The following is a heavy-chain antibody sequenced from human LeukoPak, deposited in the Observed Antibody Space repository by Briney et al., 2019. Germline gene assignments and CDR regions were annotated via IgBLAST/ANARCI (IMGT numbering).Heavy chain of an antibody. CDR1: GYTFTSYG. CDR3: ARGADRYDSMDV. CDR2: IGAYNGNT. V-gene: IGHV1-18*01. D-gene: IGHD3-3*01. J-gene: IGHJ6*02. Sequence: ASVKVSCEASGYTFTSYGISWVRQAPGQGLEWMGWIGAYNGNTNYAQKLQGRVTMTTDTSTSTAYMELRSLRSDDTAVYYCARGADRYDSMDVWGQGTTVTVSS.